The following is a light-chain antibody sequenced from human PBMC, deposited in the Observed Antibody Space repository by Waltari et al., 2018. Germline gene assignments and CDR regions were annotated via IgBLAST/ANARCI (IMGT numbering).Light chain of an antibody. V-gene: IGLV3-21*01. CDR1: NIESKS. CDR2: YDN. CDR3: QVWDANTDPGV. Sequence: SYVLTQPPSVSVAPGETARLTCGGNNIESKSVHWYRQRPGQAPVLVLFYDNDRPSGTPDRLSGSNSGNTATLTISRVEAGDEADYYCQVWDANTDPGVFGTGTEVTVL. J-gene: IGLJ1*01.